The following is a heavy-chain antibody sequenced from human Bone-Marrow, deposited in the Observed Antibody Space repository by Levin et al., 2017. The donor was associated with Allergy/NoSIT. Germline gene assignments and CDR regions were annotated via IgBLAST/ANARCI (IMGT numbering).Heavy chain of an antibody. D-gene: IGHD6-13*01. V-gene: IGHV3-15*01. J-gene: IGHJ4*02. Sequence: AGGSLRLSCAASGITFSNAWMSWARQAPGKGLEWVGRIKSKTDGGTTEYAAPVKGRFTISRDDSKNTLYLQLNSLKTEDTAVYFCTTYSSSWYYFDYWGQGTLVTVSS. CDR1: GITFSNAW. CDR3: TTYSSSWYYFDY. CDR2: IKSKTDGGTT.